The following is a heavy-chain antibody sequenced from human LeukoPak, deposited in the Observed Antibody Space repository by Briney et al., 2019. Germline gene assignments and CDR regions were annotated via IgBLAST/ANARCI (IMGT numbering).Heavy chain of an antibody. CDR3: AREGSDFWSGYSKGYFDY. Sequence: GGSLRLSCVVSGFTFSSYNMNWVRRAPGKGLEWVSYIGSSVGTRYYADSVKGRFTISRDNGKHSLYLQMNSLRAEDTAVYYCAREGSDFWSGYSKGYFDYWGQGTLVTVSS. J-gene: IGHJ4*02. CDR1: GFTFSSYN. CDR2: IGSSVGTR. V-gene: IGHV3-48*01. D-gene: IGHD3-3*01.